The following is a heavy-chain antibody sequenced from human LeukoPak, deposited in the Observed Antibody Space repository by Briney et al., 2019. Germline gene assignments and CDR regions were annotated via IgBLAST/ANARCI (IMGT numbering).Heavy chain of an antibody. V-gene: IGHV3-48*01. J-gene: IGHJ4*02. Sequence: GGSLRLSCAASGFTFSSYSMNWVRQAPGMGLEWVSYISSSSSTIHYADSVKGRFTISRDNAKNSLYLQMNSLRAEDTAVYYCARETTIVRFDYWGQGTLVTVSS. D-gene: IGHD2/OR15-2a*01. CDR1: GFTFSSYS. CDR2: ISSSSSTI. CDR3: ARETTIVRFDY.